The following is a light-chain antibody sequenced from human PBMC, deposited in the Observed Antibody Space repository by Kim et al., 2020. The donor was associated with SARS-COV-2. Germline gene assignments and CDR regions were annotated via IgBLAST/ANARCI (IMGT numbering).Light chain of an antibody. Sequence: SYELTQPPSVSVSPGQTVSISCSGHRLGDRYACWYQQKAGQSPVLVIYKDNKRPSGIPERFSGSNSGNTATLTISGTQAMDEADYYCQTWDSGTVLFGGG. CDR2: KDN. J-gene: IGLJ3*02. V-gene: IGLV3-1*01. CDR3: QTWDSGTVL. CDR1: RLGDRY.